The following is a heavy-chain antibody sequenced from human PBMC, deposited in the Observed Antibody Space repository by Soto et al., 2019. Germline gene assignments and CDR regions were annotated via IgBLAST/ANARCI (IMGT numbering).Heavy chain of an antibody. CDR1: SGSISSSNW. CDR3: ASGLGELSYFDY. CDR2: IYHSGST. J-gene: IGHJ4*02. V-gene: IGHV4-4*02. Sequence: QVQLQESGPGLVKPSGTLSLTCAVSSGSISSSNWWSWVRQPPGKGLEWIGEIYHSGSTNYNPSLKSRVPISVDKSKNQFSLKLSSVTAADTAVYYCASGLGELSYFDYWGQGTLVTVSS. D-gene: IGHD3-16*02.